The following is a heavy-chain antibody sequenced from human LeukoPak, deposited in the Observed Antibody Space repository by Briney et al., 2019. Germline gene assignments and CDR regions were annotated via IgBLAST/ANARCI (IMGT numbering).Heavy chain of an antibody. CDR2: IDGGGGNT. CDR3: AKRSARPKPFDC. J-gene: IGHJ4*02. D-gene: IGHD6-25*01. CDR1: GFTFSNYG. V-gene: IGHV3-23*01. Sequence: GGSLRLSCAGSGFTFSNYGMSWVRQAPGKGMEWVSAIDGGGGNTLYADCVKGRFTISRDNSKNTVYLQMNSLSAEDTAIYYCAKRSARPKPFDCWGQGTLVTVSS.